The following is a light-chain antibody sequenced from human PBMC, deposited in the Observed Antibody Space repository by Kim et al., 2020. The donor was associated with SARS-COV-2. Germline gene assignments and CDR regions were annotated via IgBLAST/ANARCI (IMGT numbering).Light chain of an antibody. CDR1: SSDVGYYTL. J-gene: IGLJ3*02. CDR3: CSYAGTSTLV. Sequence: GQTITISCTGTSSDVGYYTLASLYQQHPGKAPKLLIYEVSERPSGVANRFSGSKAGNTASLTISGLQAEDEADYYCCSYAGTSTLVFGGGTKLTVL. CDR2: EVS. V-gene: IGLV2-23*02.